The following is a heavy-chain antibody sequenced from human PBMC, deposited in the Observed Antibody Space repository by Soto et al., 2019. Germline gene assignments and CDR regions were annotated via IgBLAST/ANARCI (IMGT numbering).Heavy chain of an antibody. CDR3: AREDCGDPAYYFDY. J-gene: IGHJ4*02. CDR2: ISSSSSTI. Sequence: EVQLVESGGGLVQPGGSLRLSCAASGFTFSSYSMNWVRQAPGKGLEWVSYISSSSSTIYYADSVKGRFTISRDNAKNSLYLQMNSLRAEDTAVYYCAREDCGDPAYYFDYWGQGTLGNVSS. V-gene: IGHV3-48*01. CDR1: GFTFSSYS. D-gene: IGHD4-17*01.